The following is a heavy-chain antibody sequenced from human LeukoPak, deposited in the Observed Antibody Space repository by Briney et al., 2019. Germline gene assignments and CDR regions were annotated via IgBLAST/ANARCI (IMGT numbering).Heavy chain of an antibody. D-gene: IGHD3-9*01. CDR2: IYYSEAT. J-gene: IGHJ4*02. V-gene: IGHV4-39*01. CDR1: GGSNRSSSYY. Sequence: SETLSLTCTVSGGSNRSSSYYWGWIRQPPGKVLEWIGSIYYSEATYHNPSLKSRITISVDTSTNQFSLKLSAVTAADTAVYYCARLLKYFDSDSWGQGTLVTVSS. CDR3: ARLLKYFDSDS.